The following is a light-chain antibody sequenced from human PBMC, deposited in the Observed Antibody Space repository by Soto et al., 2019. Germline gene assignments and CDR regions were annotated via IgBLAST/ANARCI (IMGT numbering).Light chain of an antibody. V-gene: IGKV3-20*01. CDR2: GAS. Sequence: DIVLTQSPGTLYLSPGERATLSCRASQSVSSGYLAWYQQRPGQAPRLLIYGASTRAPGIPDRFSGSGSGTDFTLTISRLEPEDFAVYYCQQYGTSPWTFGQGTKVDIK. CDR1: QSVSSGY. J-gene: IGKJ1*01. CDR3: QQYGTSPWT.